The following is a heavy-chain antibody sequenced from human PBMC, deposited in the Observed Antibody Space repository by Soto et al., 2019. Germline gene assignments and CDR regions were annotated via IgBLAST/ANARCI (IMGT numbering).Heavy chain of an antibody. CDR1: GFTFSSYA. Sequence: LRLSCAASGFTFSSYAMHWVRQAPGKGLEWVAVISYDGSNKYYADSVKGRFTISRDNSKNTLYLQMNSLRGGGTAVYYCARGDHYDSSGFSSTPYFDYWGHGTLATVSS. D-gene: IGHD3-22*01. J-gene: IGHJ4*01. CDR2: ISYDGSNK. CDR3: ARGDHYDSSGFSSTPYFDY. V-gene: IGHV3-30-3*01.